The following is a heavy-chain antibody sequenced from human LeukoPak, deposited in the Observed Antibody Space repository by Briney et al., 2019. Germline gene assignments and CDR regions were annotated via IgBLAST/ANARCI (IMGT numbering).Heavy chain of an antibody. CDR1: GVSISSGDYY. J-gene: IGHJ4*02. CDR3: AREGYDSSYYYYLDY. CDR2: IYYSGST. Sequence: SETLSLTCTVSGVSISSGDYYWGWLRQHPGKGLEWIVNIYYSGSTYYNPSLKSRVTISVDTSKSQFSLKLSSVTAADTAVYYCAREGYDSSYYYYLDYWGQGTLVTVSS. D-gene: IGHD3-22*01. V-gene: IGHV4-31*03.